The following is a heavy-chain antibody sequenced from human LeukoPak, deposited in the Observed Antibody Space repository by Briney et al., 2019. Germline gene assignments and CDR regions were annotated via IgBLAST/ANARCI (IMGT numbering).Heavy chain of an antibody. CDR1: GFSFTTSA. Sequence: TSVKVSCKASGFSFTTSAMQWVRQARGQRLEWIGWIVVGSSHTRYAQKFQERITITRDMSTSTAYMQLSSLRSEDTAVYYCAADHQFSGWESAYGMDVWGQGTTVTVSS. CDR3: AADHQFSGWESAYGMDV. J-gene: IGHJ6*02. CDR2: IVVGSSHT. D-gene: IGHD6-19*01. V-gene: IGHV1-58*02.